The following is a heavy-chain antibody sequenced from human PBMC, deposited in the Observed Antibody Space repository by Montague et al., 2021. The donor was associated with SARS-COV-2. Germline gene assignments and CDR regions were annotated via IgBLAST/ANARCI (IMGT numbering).Heavy chain of an antibody. CDR1: GYSIISGYY. V-gene: IGHV4-38-2*02. CDR3: ARQVGTMIVVVIIKLRYYFDY. D-gene: IGHD3-22*01. CDR2: IFHTGST. J-gene: IGHJ4*02. Sequence: SETLSLTCTVSGYSIISGYYWGWIRQPPGKGLEWIGNIFHTGSTLYNPSLKSRVTISLDTSKNQFSLRLNSVTAADTAVYYCARQVGTMIVVVIIKLRYYFDYWGQGTLVTVSS.